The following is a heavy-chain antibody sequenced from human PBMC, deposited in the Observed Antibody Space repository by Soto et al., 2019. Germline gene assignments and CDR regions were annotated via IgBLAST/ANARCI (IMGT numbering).Heavy chain of an antibody. V-gene: IGHV3-30*03. J-gene: IGHJ4*02. D-gene: IGHD1-26*01. CDR2: ISYDGSNK. CDR1: GFTFSSYG. CDR3: APGGAGSGFDY. Sequence: GGSLRLSCAASGFTFSSYGMHWVRQAPGKGLEWVAVISYDGSNKYYADSVKGRFTISRDNSKNTLYLQMNSLRAEDTAVYYCAPGGAGSGFDYWGQGTLVTVSS.